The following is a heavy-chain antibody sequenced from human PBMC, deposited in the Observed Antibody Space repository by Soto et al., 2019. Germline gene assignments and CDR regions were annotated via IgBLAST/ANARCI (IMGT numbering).Heavy chain of an antibody. CDR2: IYYSGST. D-gene: IGHD3-16*01. CDR1: GGSISSYY. J-gene: IGHJ5*02. Sequence: QVQLQESGPGLVKPSETLSLTCTVSGGSISSYYWNWIRQPPGKGLEWIGNIYYSGSTNYNPSLKSRVTISVDTSKNQFSLKVDSVTAADTAMYYCARRGERGWFGLWGQGTLVIVSS. CDR3: ARRGERGWFGL. V-gene: IGHV4-59*08.